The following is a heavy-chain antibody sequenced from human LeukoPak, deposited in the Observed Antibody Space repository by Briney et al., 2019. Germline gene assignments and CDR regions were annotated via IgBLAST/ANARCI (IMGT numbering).Heavy chain of an antibody. V-gene: IGHV4-34*01. D-gene: IGHD2-2*01. J-gene: IGHJ5*02. CDR3: ARGRWGSTSLSLDNWFDP. CDR2: INHSGST. CDR1: GGSFSGYY. Sequence: SETLSLTCAVYGGSFSGYYWSRTRQPPGKGLEWIGEINHSGSTNYNPSLRSRVTISVDTSKNQFSLKLSSVTAADTAVYYCARGRWGSTSLSLDNWFDPWGQGTLVTVSS.